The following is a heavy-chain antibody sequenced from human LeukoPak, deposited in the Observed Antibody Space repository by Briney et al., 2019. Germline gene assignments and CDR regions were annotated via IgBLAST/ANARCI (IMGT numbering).Heavy chain of an antibody. Sequence: GASVKVSCKASGGTFSSYAISWVRQAPGQGLEWMGGIIPIFGTANYAQKFQGRVTITADESTSTAYMELSSLRSEDTAVYYCARGVTANRYYYYYYMDVWGKGTTVTVSS. CDR1: GGTFSSYA. D-gene: IGHD1-14*01. J-gene: IGHJ6*03. CDR3: ARGVTANRYYYYYYMDV. V-gene: IGHV1-69*13. CDR2: IIPIFGTA.